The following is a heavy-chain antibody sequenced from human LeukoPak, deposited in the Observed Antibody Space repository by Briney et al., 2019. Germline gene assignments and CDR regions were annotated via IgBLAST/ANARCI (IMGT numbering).Heavy chain of an antibody. D-gene: IGHD3-10*01. CDR1: GFTFSSYA. CDR3: AREMEGEYGSGTFYDL. CDR2: ISDSGTTI. V-gene: IGHV3-48*04. Sequence: PGGSLRLSCAASGFTFSSYAMSWVRQAPGKGLEWVSYISDSGTTIYYADSVKGRFTISRDNAKNSLYLQMNSLRAEDTAVYYCAREMEGEYGSGTFYDLWGQGNMVTVSS. J-gene: IGHJ5*02.